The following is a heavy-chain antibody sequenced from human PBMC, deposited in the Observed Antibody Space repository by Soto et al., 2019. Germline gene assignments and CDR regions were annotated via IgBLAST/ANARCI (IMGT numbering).Heavy chain of an antibody. CDR1: GDSVSSNSVC. Sequence: XHTLSLTFAISGDSVSSNSVCWNWIRQSPSRGLEWLGRTYYRSKWYSDYGASVRGRINIKADTSKNQVSLQLDSVTPEDTAVYFCERYTSSWYLDYWGQGTQVTVSS. CDR2: TYYRSKWYS. CDR3: ERYTSSWYLDY. V-gene: IGHV6-1*01. D-gene: IGHD6-13*01. J-gene: IGHJ4*02.